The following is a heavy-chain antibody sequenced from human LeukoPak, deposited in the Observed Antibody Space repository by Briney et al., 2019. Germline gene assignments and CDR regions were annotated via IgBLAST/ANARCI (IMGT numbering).Heavy chain of an antibody. Sequence: GGSLRLSCAASGFTFSRYGMHWVRQAPGKGLEWVAMISHDGSNKDHADSVKGRFTISRDKSKNTLYLQMNSLRAEDTAVYCCAKGRGYSGYEDFDYWGQGTLVTVSS. CDR2: ISHDGSNK. CDR3: AKGRGYSGYEDFDY. D-gene: IGHD5-12*01. V-gene: IGHV3-30*18. CDR1: GFTFSRYG. J-gene: IGHJ4*02.